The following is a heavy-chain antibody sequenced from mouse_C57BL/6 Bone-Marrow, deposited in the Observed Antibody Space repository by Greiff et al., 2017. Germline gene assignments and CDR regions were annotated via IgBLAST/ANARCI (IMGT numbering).Heavy chain of an antibody. CDR1: GYTFTSYD. Sequence: QVQLKESGPELVKPGASVKLSCKASGYTFTSYDINWVKQRPGQGLEWIGWIYPRDGSTRYNEKFKGKATLTVYTSSSTAYMELHSLTSEDSAVYFCARSDGYPFDYWGQGTTLTVSS. J-gene: IGHJ2*01. V-gene: IGHV1-85*01. CDR3: ARSDGYPFDY. D-gene: IGHD2-3*01. CDR2: IYPRDGST.